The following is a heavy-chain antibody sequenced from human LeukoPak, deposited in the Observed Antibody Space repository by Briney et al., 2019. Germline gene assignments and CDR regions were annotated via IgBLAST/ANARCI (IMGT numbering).Heavy chain of an antibody. D-gene: IGHD3-10*01. Sequence: SETLSLTCTASGGSISSSYYWGWIRQPPGKGLDWIGSIYYGGSTYYNPSLRSRVTTSVDTSKNQFSLKLTSVTAADTAVYYCARHGNHYYGSGGFGYWGQGTLVTVSS. V-gene: IGHV4-39*01. CDR2: IYYGGST. CDR1: GGSISSSYY. CDR3: ARHGNHYYGSGGFGY. J-gene: IGHJ4*02.